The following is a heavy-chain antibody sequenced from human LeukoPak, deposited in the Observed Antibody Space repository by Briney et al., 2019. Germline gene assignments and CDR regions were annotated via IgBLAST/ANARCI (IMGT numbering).Heavy chain of an antibody. D-gene: IGHD5-24*01. CDR2: ISGSGGST. V-gene: IGHV3-23*01. CDR3: ASIIEMATMGPGLGAFDI. CDR1: GFTFSSYA. Sequence: PGGSLRLSCSASGFTFSSYAMSWVRQAPGKGLEWVSAISGSGGSTYYADSVKGRFTISRDNSKNTLYLKMNSLRAEDTAVYYCASIIEMATMGPGLGAFDIWGQGTMVTVSS. J-gene: IGHJ3*02.